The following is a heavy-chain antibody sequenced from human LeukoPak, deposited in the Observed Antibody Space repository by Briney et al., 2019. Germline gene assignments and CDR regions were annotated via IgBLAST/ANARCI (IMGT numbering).Heavy chain of an antibody. J-gene: IGHJ4*02. D-gene: IGHD1-26*01. CDR3: ARGGSASGAPSSFDY. CDR2: ISSSSSYI. Sequence: GGSLRLSCAASGFTFSSYSLNWVRQAPGKGLEWVSSISSSSSYIYYADSVKGRFTISRDNAKNSLYLQMNSLRAEDTAVYYCARGGSASGAPSSFDYWGQGTLVTVSS. CDR1: GFTFSSYS. V-gene: IGHV3-21*01.